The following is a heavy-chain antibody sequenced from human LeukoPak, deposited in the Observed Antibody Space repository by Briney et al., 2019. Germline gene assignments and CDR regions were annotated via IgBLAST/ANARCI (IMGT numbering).Heavy chain of an antibody. CDR2: ISSSGSTM. D-gene: IGHD3-22*01. J-gene: IGHJ4*02. CDR3: ATRGPDSSGFYRFDY. CDR1: GYTFSDYC. V-gene: IGHV3-11*01. Sequence: GGSLRLSCAASGYTFSDYCMSWIRQAPGKGLEWVSFISSSGSTMYYADSVKGRFTISRDNAKNSLYLQMNSLRAEDTAVYYCATRGPDSSGFYRFDYWGQGSLVTVSS.